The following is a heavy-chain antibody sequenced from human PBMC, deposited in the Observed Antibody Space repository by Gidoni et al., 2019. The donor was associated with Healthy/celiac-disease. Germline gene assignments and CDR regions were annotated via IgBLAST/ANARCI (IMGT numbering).Heavy chain of an antibody. V-gene: IGHV1-69*01. CDR1: GGTFSSYA. CDR3: ASGGIGYCSSTSCYEGFDY. D-gene: IGHD2-2*01. J-gene: IGHJ4*02. Sequence: QVQLVQSGAEVKKPGSAVKVACKASGGTFSSYAIRWVRQAPGQGLVWMGGIIPIFGTANYAQKFQGRVTITADESTSTAYMELSSLRSEDTAVYYCASGGIGYCSSTSCYEGFDYWGQGTLVTVSS. CDR2: IIPIFGTA.